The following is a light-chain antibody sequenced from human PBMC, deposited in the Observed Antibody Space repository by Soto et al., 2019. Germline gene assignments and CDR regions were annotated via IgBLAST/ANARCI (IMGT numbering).Light chain of an antibody. J-gene: IGLJ2*01. CDR1: SSDVGGYNY. Sequence: QSVLTQPRSVSGSPGQSVTISCTGTSSDVGGYNYVSWYQQHPGKAPKLMIYDVSKRPSGVPDRFSGSKSGNTASMTISGLQAEDEDDYSCCSDAVSPVVFGGGTKLTVL. CDR2: DVS. V-gene: IGLV2-11*01. CDR3: CSDAVSPVV.